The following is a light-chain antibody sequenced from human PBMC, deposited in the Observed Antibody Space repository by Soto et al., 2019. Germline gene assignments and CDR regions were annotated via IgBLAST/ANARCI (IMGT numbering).Light chain of an antibody. CDR2: GAS. Sequence: EIVMTQSPATLSVSPGERATLSCRASQSVSSNLAWYQQKPGQAPRLLIYGASTRATGIPARFSGSGSGTESTLNISSLQSEDFAVYYCQQYNNWPRTFGQGTKVAIK. CDR3: QQYNNWPRT. CDR1: QSVSSN. V-gene: IGKV3D-15*01. J-gene: IGKJ1*01.